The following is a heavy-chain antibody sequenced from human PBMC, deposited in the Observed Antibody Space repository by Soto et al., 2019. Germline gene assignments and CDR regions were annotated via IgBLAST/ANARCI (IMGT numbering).Heavy chain of an antibody. CDR3: AKDRVVVVVTAPHGGY. CDR1: GFTFRNYA. V-gene: IGHV3-23*01. Sequence: EVQLLESGGGLVQPGGSLRLSCAASGFTFRNYAMSWVRQAPGKGLEWVSAIRGSGGSTYYPDSVKGRFTIPSDNSKNRLYLQMISVRAEHTAVYYCAKDRVVVVVTAPHGGYWGQGTLVTVSS. CDR2: IRGSGGST. D-gene: IGHD2-21*02. J-gene: IGHJ4*02.